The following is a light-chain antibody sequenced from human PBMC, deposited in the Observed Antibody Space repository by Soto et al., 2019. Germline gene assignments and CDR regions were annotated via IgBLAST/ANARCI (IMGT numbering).Light chain of an antibody. CDR1: SSDVGGYDF. V-gene: IGLV2-14*01. CDR3: SSYTRSSIYV. Sequence: QSVLTQPASVSGSPGQSITISCTGTSSDVGGYDFVSWYQQHPGKAPKLMIYDVSSRPSGVSNRFSGSKSGNTASLTISGLQAEDEADYYCSSYTRSSIYVFGTGTKLTVL. CDR2: DVS. J-gene: IGLJ1*01.